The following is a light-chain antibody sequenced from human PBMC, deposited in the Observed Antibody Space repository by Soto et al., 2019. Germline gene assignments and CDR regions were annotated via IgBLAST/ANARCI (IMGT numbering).Light chain of an antibody. V-gene: IGKV1-5*03. CDR3: QQYKSYWT. CDR1: QNINSW. J-gene: IGKJ1*01. CDR2: KAS. Sequence: VQMTHSPSTLSASVLYRVTITFRASQNINSWLAWYQQKPGKAPNLLIYKASSLESGVPSRFSGSGSGTEFTLTISSLQPHDFATYYCQQYKSYWTFGQGTKVDIK.